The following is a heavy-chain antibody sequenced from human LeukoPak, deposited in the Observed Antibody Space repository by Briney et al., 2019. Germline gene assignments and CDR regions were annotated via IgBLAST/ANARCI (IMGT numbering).Heavy chain of an antibody. CDR2: INQDGSEK. J-gene: IGHJ5*02. Sequence: HPGGSLRLSCAASGFTFGSYWMSWVRQAPGKGLEWVANINQDGSEKYYVDSVKGRFTISRDNAKKSLYLQMNSLRAEDTAVYYCASMADIAAAGSRNWFDPWGQGTLVTVSS. V-gene: IGHV3-7*01. D-gene: IGHD6-13*01. CDR3: ASMADIAAAGSRNWFDP. CDR1: GFTFGSYW.